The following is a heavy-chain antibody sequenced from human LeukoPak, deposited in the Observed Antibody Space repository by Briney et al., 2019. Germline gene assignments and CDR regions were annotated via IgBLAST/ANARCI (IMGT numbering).Heavy chain of an antibody. CDR3: AREVGTPQAFDI. Sequence: GGSLRLSCAASGFIFSSYSMNWVRQAPGKGLEWVSFISSSSNYIYYADSVKGRFTISRDNAKNSLYLQMNSLKAEDTAIYYCAREVGTPQAFDIWGQGTMVTVSS. V-gene: IGHV3-21*01. CDR2: ISSSSNYI. D-gene: IGHD1-26*01. CDR1: GFIFSSYS. J-gene: IGHJ3*02.